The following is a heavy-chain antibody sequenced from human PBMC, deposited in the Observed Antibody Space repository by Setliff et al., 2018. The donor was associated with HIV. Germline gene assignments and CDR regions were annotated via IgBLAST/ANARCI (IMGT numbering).Heavy chain of an antibody. CDR1: GYTFTSYY. CDR3: AKEYHTEATGRRLANYFDY. CDR2: INPSGGST. J-gene: IGHJ4*02. V-gene: IGHV1-46*01. Sequence: VKVSCKASGYTFTSYYMHWVRQAPGQGLEWMGIINPSGGSTSYAQKFQGRVTMTRDTSTSTVYMEMSNLRSEDTAIYYCAKEYHTEATGRRLANYFDYWGQGTLVTVSS. D-gene: IGHD6-13*01.